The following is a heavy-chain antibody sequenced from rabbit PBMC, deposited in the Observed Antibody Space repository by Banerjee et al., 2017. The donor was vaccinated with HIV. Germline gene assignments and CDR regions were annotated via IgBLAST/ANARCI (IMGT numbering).Heavy chain of an antibody. J-gene: IGHJ6*01. CDR1: GFSFSSINW. V-gene: IGHV1S45*01. CDR2: IDSGDGDT. CDR3: ARDTGSSFSSYGMDL. Sequence: QQQLEESGGGLVKPGGTLTLTCTASGFSFSSINWICWVRQAPGKGLEWIACIDSGDGDTDYATWAKGRFTCSKTSSTTVTLQMTSLTVADTATYFCARDTGSSFSSYGMDLWGQGTLVTVS. D-gene: IGHD8-1*01.